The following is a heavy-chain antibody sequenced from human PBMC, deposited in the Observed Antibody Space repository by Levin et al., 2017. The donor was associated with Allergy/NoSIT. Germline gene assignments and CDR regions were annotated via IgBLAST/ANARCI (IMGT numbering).Heavy chain of an antibody. Sequence: GESLKISCAVSGFTLSSYALNWVRQAPGKGLEWVSAISASGDTTYYADSVKGRFTIFRDISRNTLYLQMNSLRADDTALSFCAKDGGSSVLLWFGESSWGQGTLVTVSS. CDR2: ISASGDTT. CDR3: AKDGGSSVLLWFGESS. J-gene: IGHJ4*02. CDR1: GFTLSSYA. V-gene: IGHV3-23*01. D-gene: IGHD3-10*01.